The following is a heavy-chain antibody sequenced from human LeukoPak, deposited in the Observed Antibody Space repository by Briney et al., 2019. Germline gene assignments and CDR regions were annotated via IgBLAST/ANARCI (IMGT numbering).Heavy chain of an antibody. CDR3: ARDARLRYFDWPRKLIPYYFDY. CDR2: INHSGST. J-gene: IGHJ4*02. D-gene: IGHD3-9*01. Sequence: GSLGLSCAASGFTFSSYWMSWIRQPPGKGLEWIGEINHSGSTNYNPSLKSRVTISVDTSKNQFSLKLSSVTAADTAVYYCARDARLRYFDWPRKLIPYYFDYWGQGTLVTVSS. CDR1: GFTFSSYW. V-gene: IGHV4-34*01.